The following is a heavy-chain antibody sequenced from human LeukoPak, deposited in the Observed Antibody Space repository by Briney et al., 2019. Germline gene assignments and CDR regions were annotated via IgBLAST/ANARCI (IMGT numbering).Heavy chain of an antibody. D-gene: IGHD2-21*02. CDR1: GYTFTGYY. V-gene: IGHV1-2*02. CDR3: AREGPSYCGGDCYSGY. J-gene: IGHJ4*02. Sequence: ASVKVSCKASGYTFTGYYMHWVRQAPGQGLEWMGWIDPNSGGTNYAQKFQGRVTMTRDTSISTAYMELSRLRSDDTAVYYCAREGPSYCGGDCYSGYWGQGTLVTVSS. CDR2: IDPNSGGT.